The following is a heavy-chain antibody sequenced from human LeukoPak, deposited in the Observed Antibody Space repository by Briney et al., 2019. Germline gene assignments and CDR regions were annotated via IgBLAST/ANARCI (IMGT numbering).Heavy chain of an antibody. Sequence: TGGSLRLSCAASGFTFSSYWMHWVRQAPGKGLVWVSRINPDGTSTSYADSVKGRFIISRDNAKSTVDLQMNSLRGEDTAVYYCARDAGDCGGDCPRWFDPWGQGTLVTVSS. CDR3: ARDAGDCGGDCPRWFDP. CDR1: GFTFSSYW. D-gene: IGHD2-21*02. CDR2: INPDGTST. V-gene: IGHV3-74*01. J-gene: IGHJ5*02.